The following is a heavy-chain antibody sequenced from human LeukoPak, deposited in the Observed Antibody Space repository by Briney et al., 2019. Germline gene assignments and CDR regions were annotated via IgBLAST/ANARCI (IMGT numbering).Heavy chain of an antibody. J-gene: IGHJ4*02. CDR1: GFRFSSFA. Sequence: GGSLRLSCAASGFRFSSFALRWVRQGPGTGLEWVSTISNNGNKKPYGDSVRGRCTISRDTSKNTLHLQIDSLTSNDTATYFCTKGHNAMDGPFNYFDSRGQGTLVTASS. CDR3: TKGHNAMDGPFNYFDS. CDR2: ISNNGNKK. V-gene: IGHV3-23*01. D-gene: IGHD1-1*01.